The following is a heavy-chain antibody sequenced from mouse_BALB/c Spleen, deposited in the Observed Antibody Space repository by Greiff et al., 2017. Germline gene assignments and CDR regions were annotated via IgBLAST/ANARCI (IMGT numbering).Heavy chain of an antibody. V-gene: IGHV1-14*01. Sequence: LVESGPELVKPGASVKMSCKASGYTFTSYVMHWVKQKPGQGLEWIGYINPYNDGTKYNEKFKGKATLTSDKSSSTAYMELSSLTSEDSAVYYCAMAFYYGSSYLWFAYWGQGTLVTVSA. CDR3: AMAFYYGSSYLWFAY. J-gene: IGHJ3*01. CDR1: GYTFTSYV. CDR2: INPYNDGT. D-gene: IGHD1-1*01.